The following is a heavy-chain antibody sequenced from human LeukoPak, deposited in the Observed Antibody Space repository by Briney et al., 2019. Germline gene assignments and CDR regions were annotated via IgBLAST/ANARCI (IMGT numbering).Heavy chain of an antibody. Sequence: GGSLRLSCAASGFTFSDHYMDWVRQAPGKGLEWVGRTRNKANSYTTEYAASVKGRFSISRDDSQNSLYLHMNSLQTDDTAVYFCARSGSYEAFDYWGQGTPVAVSS. CDR3: ARSGSYEAFDY. J-gene: IGHJ4*02. CDR2: TRNKANSYTT. CDR1: GFTFSDHY. D-gene: IGHD3-22*01. V-gene: IGHV3-72*01.